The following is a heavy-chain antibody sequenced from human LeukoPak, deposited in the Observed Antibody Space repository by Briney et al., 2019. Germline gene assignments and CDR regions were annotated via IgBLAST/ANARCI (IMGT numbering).Heavy chain of an antibody. V-gene: IGHV1-2*02. Sequence: EASVKVSCKASGYTFTGYYMHWVRQAPGQGLEWVGWINPNSGGTNYAQKFQGRVTMARDTSISTAYMELTRLRSDDTAVYYCARDTTMITYWFDPWGQGTLVTVSS. J-gene: IGHJ5*02. CDR1: GYTFTGYY. D-gene: IGHD5-18*01. CDR3: ARDTTMITYWFDP. CDR2: INPNSGGT.